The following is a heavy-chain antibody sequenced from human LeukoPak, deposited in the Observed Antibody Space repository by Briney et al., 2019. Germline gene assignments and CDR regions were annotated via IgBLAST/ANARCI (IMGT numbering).Heavy chain of an antibody. CDR3: ATAVGEWDYYGMDV. V-gene: IGHV1-24*01. Sequence: ASVKVSCKVSGYTLTELSMHWVRQSPGKGLEWMGGFDPEDGETIYAQKFQGRVTMTEDTSTDTAYMELSSLRSEDTAVYYCATAVGEWDYYGMDVWGQGTTVTVSS. J-gene: IGHJ6*02. CDR2: FDPEDGET. CDR1: GYTLTELS. D-gene: IGHD3-10*01.